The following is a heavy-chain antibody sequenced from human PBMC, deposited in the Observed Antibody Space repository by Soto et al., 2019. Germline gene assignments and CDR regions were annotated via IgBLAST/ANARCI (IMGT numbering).Heavy chain of an antibody. CDR2: ISYDGNSK. Sequence: GGSLRLSCAASGFTFSSYTMHWARQAPGRGLEWVAVISYDGNSKYYADSVKGRFTISRDNSKNTLYLQMNSLRTEDTAVYYCARTIPGTWLFDSWGQGTLVTVSS. D-gene: IGHD1-1*01. CDR3: ARTIPGTWLFDS. J-gene: IGHJ4*02. CDR1: GFTFSSYT. V-gene: IGHV3-30-3*01.